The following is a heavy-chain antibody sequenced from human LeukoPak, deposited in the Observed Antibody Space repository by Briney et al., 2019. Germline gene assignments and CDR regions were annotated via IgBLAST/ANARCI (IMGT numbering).Heavy chain of an antibody. D-gene: IGHD3-22*01. CDR2: IYSNGIT. Sequence: SETLSLTCTVSGGSIFSYYLNWIRQPPGKGLEWIGYIYSNGITNYNPSLRSRGTISIATSKNQFSLRLRSVTAADTAIYYCARRAYYDTSGYYPASGYFDLWGRGTLVTVSS. CDR1: GGSIFSYY. V-gene: IGHV4-4*08. CDR3: ARRAYYDTSGYYPASGYFDL. J-gene: IGHJ2*01.